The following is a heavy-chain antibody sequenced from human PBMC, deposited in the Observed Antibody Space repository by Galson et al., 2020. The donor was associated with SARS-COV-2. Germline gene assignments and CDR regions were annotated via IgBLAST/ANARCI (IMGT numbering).Heavy chain of an antibody. CDR1: GGTFSSYA. J-gene: IGHJ6*03. V-gene: IGHV1-69*13. D-gene: IGHD5-12*01. CDR3: ARNGWLRAEVNCYCYCRDV. CDR2: IIPIFGTA. Sequence: SVKVSCKASGGTFSSYAISWVRQAPGQGLEWMGGIIPIFGTANYAQKFQGRVTITADESTSTAYMELSSLRSEDTAVYYCARNGWLRAEVNCYCYCRDVWGKGTTVTVSS.